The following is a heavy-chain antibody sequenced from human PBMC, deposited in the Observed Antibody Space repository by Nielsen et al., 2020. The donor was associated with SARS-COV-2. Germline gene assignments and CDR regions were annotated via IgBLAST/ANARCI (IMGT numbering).Heavy chain of an antibody. J-gene: IGHJ4*02. V-gene: IGHV3-23*01. CDR3: ARGPLYSYGDY. CDR2: ISGDNDKASYI. D-gene: IGHD5-18*01. CDR1: GLTFSAYA. Sequence: GESLKISCAASGLTFSAYAMIWVRQAPGKGLEWVSAISGDNDKASYIYYAASVKGRFTISRDNSKNTLYLQMNSLRAEDTAVYYCARGPLYSYGDYWGQGTLVTVSS.